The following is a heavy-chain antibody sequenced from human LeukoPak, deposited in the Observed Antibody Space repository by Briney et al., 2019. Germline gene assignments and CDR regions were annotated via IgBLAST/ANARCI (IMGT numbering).Heavy chain of an antibody. D-gene: IGHD1-26*01. Sequence: GGSLRLSCAASGFTFSSYAMSWVRQAPGKGLEWVSVIYSGGSTYYADSVKGRFTISRDNSKNTLYLQMNSLRAEDTAVYYCARGTGSYGFGYYFDYWGQGTLVTVSS. V-gene: IGHV3-66*01. CDR3: ARGTGSYGFGYYFDY. J-gene: IGHJ4*02. CDR2: IYSGGST. CDR1: GFTFSSYA.